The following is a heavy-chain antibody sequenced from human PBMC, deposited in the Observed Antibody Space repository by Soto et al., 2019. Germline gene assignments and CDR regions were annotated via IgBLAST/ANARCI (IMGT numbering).Heavy chain of an antibody. CDR3: TCDYLTGYFDY. CDR2: IRSKAYGGTT. V-gene: IGHV3-49*03. Sequence: GGSLRLSCTASGFTFGDYGLSWFRQAPGKGLEWVSFIRSKAYGGTTEYAASVKGRFTVSRDDSKSIVYLQMNSLKTEDTAIYYCTCDYLTGYFDYWGQGTLVTVSS. CDR1: GFTFGDYG. J-gene: IGHJ4*02. D-gene: IGHD3-9*01.